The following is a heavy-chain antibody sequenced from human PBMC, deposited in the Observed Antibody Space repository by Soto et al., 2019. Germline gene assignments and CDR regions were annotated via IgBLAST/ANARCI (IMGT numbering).Heavy chain of an antibody. J-gene: IGHJ5*02. CDR3: ARDMYSSDYFVKWFEP. CDR1: GFTFSNYV. Sequence: PWGSLRLSCAASGFTFSNYVLSWVRQAPGKGLEWVAAISGAGGNKYYADSVKGRVTVSRDNSNHSLDLQLNSLRGEDTAMYYCARDMYSSDYFVKWFEPWGQGTLVTVSS. D-gene: IGHD6-19*01. CDR2: ISGAGGNK. V-gene: IGHV3-23*01.